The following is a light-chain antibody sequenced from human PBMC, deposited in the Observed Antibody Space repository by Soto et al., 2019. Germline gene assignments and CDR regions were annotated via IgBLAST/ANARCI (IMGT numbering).Light chain of an antibody. J-gene: IGKJ1*01. CDR3: QQRSNWPWT. V-gene: IGKV3-11*01. CDR1: QSVSTS. Sequence: EIVLTQSPGTLSLSPGERATLSCRASQSVSTSLAWYQQKPGQAPRLLIYDASNRATGIPARFSGSGSGTDFRLTVSSLEPEDFALYYCQQRSNWPWTFGQGTKVEIK. CDR2: DAS.